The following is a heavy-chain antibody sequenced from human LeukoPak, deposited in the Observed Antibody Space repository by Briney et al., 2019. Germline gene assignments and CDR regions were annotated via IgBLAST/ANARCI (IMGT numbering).Heavy chain of an antibody. J-gene: IGHJ4*02. V-gene: IGHV4-59*01. CDR3: ARDGGSSSWFDY. CDR1: GGSISSYY. CDR2: TYYSGST. Sequence: SETLSLTCTVSGGSISSYYWSWIRQPPGKGLEWIGYTYYSGSTNYNPSLKSRVTISVDTSKNQFSLKLSSVTAADTAVYYCARDGGSSSWFDYWGQGTLVNVSS. D-gene: IGHD6-13*01.